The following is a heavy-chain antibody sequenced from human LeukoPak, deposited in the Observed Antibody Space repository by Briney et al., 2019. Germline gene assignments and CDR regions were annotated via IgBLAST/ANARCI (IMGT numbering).Heavy chain of an antibody. CDR3: ARGGPRVVTPHDY. D-gene: IGHD4-23*01. V-gene: IGHV4-39*07. CDR1: GGSISSSSYY. Sequence: SETLSLTCTVSGGSISSSSYYWGWIRQPPGKGLEWIGSIYYSGSTYYNPSLKSRVTISVDTSKNQFSLKLSSVTAADTAVYYCARGGPRVVTPHDYWGQGTLVTVSS. J-gene: IGHJ4*02. CDR2: IYYSGST.